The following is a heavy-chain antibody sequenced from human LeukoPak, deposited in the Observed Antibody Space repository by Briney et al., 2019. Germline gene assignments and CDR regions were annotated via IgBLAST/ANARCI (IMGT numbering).Heavy chain of an antibody. V-gene: IGHV4-59*01. J-gene: IGHJ4*02. CDR1: GGSISSYY. D-gene: IGHD3-10*01. CDR3: ARSILWFGDLFDY. CDR2: IYYSGST. Sequence: PSETLSLTCTVSGGSISSYYWSWIRQPPGKGLEWIGYIYYSGSTNYNPSLKSRVTISVDTSKNQFSLKLSSVTAADTAVYYCARSILWFGDLFDYWGQGALVTVSS.